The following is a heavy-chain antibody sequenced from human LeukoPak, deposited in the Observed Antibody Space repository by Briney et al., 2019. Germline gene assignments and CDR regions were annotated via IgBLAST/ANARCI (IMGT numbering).Heavy chain of an antibody. CDR2: IYHSGST. D-gene: IGHD2-21*01. V-gene: IGHV4-38-2*02. CDR1: GFSISNPYY. J-gene: IGHJ4*02. Sequence: PSETLSLTCTVSGFSISNPYYWGWIRQPLGKGLEWIGSIYHSGSTYYNPSLKSRVTISIDTSKNQFSLNLSSVTAADTAVYYCARLVSDCGGDCYLAHFDYWGQGTLVTVSS. CDR3: ARLVSDCGGDCYLAHFDY.